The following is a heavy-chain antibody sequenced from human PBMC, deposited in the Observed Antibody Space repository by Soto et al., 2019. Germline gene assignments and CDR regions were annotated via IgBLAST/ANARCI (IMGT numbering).Heavy chain of an antibody. D-gene: IGHD2-8*01. CDR1: GFTFDDYA. Sequence: GGSLRLSCAASGFTFDDYAMHWVRQAPGKGLEWVSGISWNSGSIGYADSVKGRFTISRDNAKNSLYLQMNSLRAEDTALYYCAKDRGRLGYCTNGVCLNYFDYWGQGTLVTVSS. V-gene: IGHV3-9*01. CDR2: ISWNSGSI. J-gene: IGHJ4*02. CDR3: AKDRGRLGYCTNGVCLNYFDY.